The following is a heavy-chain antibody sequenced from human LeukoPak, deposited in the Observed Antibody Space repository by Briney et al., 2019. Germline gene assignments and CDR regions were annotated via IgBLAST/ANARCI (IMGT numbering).Heavy chain of an antibody. CDR1: GSSISSYY. V-gene: IGHV4-59*08. J-gene: IGHJ5*02. CDR3: ARHLAGTTENWFDP. CDR2: IYYSGST. Sequence: PSETLSLTCTATGSSISSYYWSLIRQPPGKGLEWIGYIYYSGSTNYNPSLKSRVTISVDTSKNQFSLKLSSVTAADTAVYYCARHLAGTTENWFDPWGQGTLVTVSP. D-gene: IGHD1-1*01.